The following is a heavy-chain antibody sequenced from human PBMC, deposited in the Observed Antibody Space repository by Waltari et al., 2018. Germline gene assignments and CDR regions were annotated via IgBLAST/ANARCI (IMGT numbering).Heavy chain of an antibody. CDR2: INNSGST. V-gene: IGHV4-4*02. Sequence: QVQLQESGPGLVKRSGTLSLTCAGSGGSISSSTWLSGFRQPPRKGLEWIGEINNSGSTNYNASLKSRVTISVDKSKNQLSLKLSSVRAEDTAVYYCARRCGYRVPNYFDYWGQGTLVTVSS. CDR3: ARRCGYRVPNYFDY. J-gene: IGHJ4*02. CDR1: GGSISSSTW. D-gene: IGHD5-12*01.